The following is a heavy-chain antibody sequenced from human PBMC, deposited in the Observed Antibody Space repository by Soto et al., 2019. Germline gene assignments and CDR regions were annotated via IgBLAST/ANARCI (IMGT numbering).Heavy chain of an antibody. V-gene: IGHV1-69*01. D-gene: IGHD3-22*01. CDR2: IIPMFGTA. CDR1: GDTFSSYA. J-gene: IGHJ4*02. CDR3: ARVGPAHYYDSSGYYSPLDY. Sequence: QVQLVQSGAEVKKPGSSVNVSCKASGDTFSSYAINWVRQAPGQGLEWMGGIIPMFGTANYAQKFKGRVTITAGESTSTVYMGLSSLRSEDTAVYYCARVGPAHYYDSSGYYSPLDYWGQGTLVTVSS.